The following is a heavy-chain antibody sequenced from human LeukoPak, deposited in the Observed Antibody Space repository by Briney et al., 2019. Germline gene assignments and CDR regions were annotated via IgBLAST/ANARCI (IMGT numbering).Heavy chain of an antibody. D-gene: IGHD3-3*01. V-gene: IGHV4-34*01. CDR2: INHSGST. CDR3: VRRGVRSPFDY. Sequence: SETLSLTCAVYGGSFSGYYWSWIRQPPGKGLEWIGEINHSGSTNYNPSLKSRVTISVDTSKNQFSLKLSSVTAADTAVYYCVRRGVRSPFDYWGQGTLVTVSS. CDR1: GGSFSGYY. J-gene: IGHJ4*02.